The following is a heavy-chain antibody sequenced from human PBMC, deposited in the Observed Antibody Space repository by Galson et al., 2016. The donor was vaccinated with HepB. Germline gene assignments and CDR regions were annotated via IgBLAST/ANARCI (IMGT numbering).Heavy chain of an antibody. D-gene: IGHD3-22*01. CDR2: INLSADSA. CDR1: GYSFTTYF. Sequence: SVKVSCKASGYSFTTYFLHWVRQAPGQGLEWMAMINLSADSATYAPKFQGRVTVTRDTSTSTAYMELTSLTSEDTAVYYCARALTPRTYYDSSGSYCLAYWGQGSLVTVSS. CDR3: ARALTPRTYYDSSGSYCLAY. V-gene: IGHV1-46*03. J-gene: IGHJ4*02.